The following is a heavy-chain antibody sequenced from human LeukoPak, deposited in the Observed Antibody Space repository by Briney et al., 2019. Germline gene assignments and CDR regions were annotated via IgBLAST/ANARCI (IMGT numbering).Heavy chain of an antibody. Sequence: SETLSLTCTVSGGSISSYYWSWIRQPAGKGLEWIGHIYTSGSTNYNPSLKSRVTMSVDTSKNQFSLKLSSVTAADTAVYYCARVLPSYDILTGYYSYAFDIWGQGTMVTVSS. J-gene: IGHJ3*02. V-gene: IGHV4-4*07. CDR1: GGSISSYY. CDR2: IYTSGST. CDR3: ARVLPSYDILTGYYSYAFDI. D-gene: IGHD3-9*01.